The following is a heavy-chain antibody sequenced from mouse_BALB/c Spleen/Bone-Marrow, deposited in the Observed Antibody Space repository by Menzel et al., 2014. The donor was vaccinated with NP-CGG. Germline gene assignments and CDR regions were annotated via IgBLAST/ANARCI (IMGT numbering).Heavy chain of an antibody. Sequence: VQLQQPGANLVKPGASVKLSCTASGFNIKDTYMHWVKQRPEQGLEWIGRIDPANGNTKYDPKFQGKATITADTSSNTAYLQLSSLTSEDAAVYYCARYDYGVYFDYWGQGTTLTVSS. D-gene: IGHD2-4*01. CDR2: IDPANGNT. V-gene: IGHV14-3*02. CDR3: ARYDYGVYFDY. J-gene: IGHJ2*01. CDR1: GFNIKDTY.